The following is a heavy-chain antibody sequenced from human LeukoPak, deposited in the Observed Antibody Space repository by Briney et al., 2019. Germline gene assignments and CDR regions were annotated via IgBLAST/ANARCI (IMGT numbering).Heavy chain of an antibody. CDR1: GFSLSTYS. CDR3: VRDKDWAFDY. CDR2: ITIDLSII. D-gene: IGHD3-9*01. V-gene: IGHV3-48*01. J-gene: IGHJ4*02. Sequence: GGSLGLSCAVSGFSLSTYSMNWVRQAPGKGLEWISHITIDLSIIDYADSVKGRFTISRDKAKNSLYLQMNSLRAEDTAVYYCVRDKDWAFDYWGQGTLIAVSS.